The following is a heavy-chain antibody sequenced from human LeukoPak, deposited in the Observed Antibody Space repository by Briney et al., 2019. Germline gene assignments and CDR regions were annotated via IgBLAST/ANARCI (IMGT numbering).Heavy chain of an antibody. CDR1: GYTFTSYG. J-gene: IGHJ6*02. V-gene: IGHV1-18*01. D-gene: IGHD6-13*01. CDR2: ISAYNGNT. CDR3: ARGSSSWSRYYYYYGMDV. Sequence: ASVKVSCKASGYTFTSYGISWVRQAPGQGLEWMGWISAYNGNTNYAQKLQGRVTMTTDTSTSTAYMELRSLRSDDTAVYYCARGSSSWSRYYYYYGMDVWGQGTTVTVSS.